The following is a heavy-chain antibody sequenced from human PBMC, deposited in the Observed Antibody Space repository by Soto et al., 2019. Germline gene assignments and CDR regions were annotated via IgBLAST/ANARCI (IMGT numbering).Heavy chain of an antibody. CDR3: AGGSYYDSSGSHAFDI. CDR2: IYYSGST. Sequence: NPSETLSLTCTVSGGSISSSNYYWGWIRQPPGKGLEWIGNIYYSGSTYCNPSLKSRVTISVDTSKNQFSLKLSSVTAADTAVFYCAGGSYYDSSGSHAFDIWGQGTMVTVSS. CDR1: GGSISSSNYY. D-gene: IGHD3-22*01. J-gene: IGHJ3*02. V-gene: IGHV4-39*01.